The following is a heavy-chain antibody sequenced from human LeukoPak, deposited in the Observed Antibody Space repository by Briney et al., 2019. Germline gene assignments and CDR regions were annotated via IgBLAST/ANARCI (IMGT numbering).Heavy chain of an antibody. V-gene: IGHV4-59*08. Sequence: SETLSLTCTVSGGSISSYYWSWIRQPPGKGQEWIGYIYYSGSTNYNPSLKSRVTISVDTSKNQFSLKLSSVTAADTAVYYCATFIHDLKLGSGFDYWGQGTLVTVSS. CDR3: ATFIHDLKLGSGFDY. D-gene: IGHD3-10*01. CDR2: IYYSGST. J-gene: IGHJ4*02. CDR1: GGSISSYY.